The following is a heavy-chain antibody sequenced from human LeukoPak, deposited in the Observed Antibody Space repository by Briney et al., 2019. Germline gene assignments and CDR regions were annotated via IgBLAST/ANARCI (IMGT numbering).Heavy chain of an antibody. D-gene: IGHD5-12*01. J-gene: IGHJ4*02. Sequence: GGSLRLSCAASGFTFSSYSMNWVRQAPGKGLDWVSSISRSGRYIYYADSVKGRFTISRDNAKNSLYLQMNSLRAEDTAVYYCARDRLDIVATIRAFDYWGQGTLVTVSS. V-gene: IGHV3-21*01. CDR3: ARDRLDIVATIRAFDY. CDR2: ISRSGRYI. CDR1: GFTFSSYS.